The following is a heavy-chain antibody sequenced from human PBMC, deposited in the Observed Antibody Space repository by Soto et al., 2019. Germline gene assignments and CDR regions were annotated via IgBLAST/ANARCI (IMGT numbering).Heavy chain of an antibody. J-gene: IGHJ4*02. V-gene: IGHV4-30-2*01. CDR1: GASISSGDYS. Sequence: SETLSLTCAVSGASISSGDYSWSWVRQPPGKGLEWIGHIHHGGTPYYKASLKSRVTISQDRSKNQFSLSLSSVTAADTAVYYCARGGAYYFDSWGQGILVTVSS. CDR3: ARGGAYYFDS. CDR2: IHHGGTP. D-gene: IGHD3-16*01.